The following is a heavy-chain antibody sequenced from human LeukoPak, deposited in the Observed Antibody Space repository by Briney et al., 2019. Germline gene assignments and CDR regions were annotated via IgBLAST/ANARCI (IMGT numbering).Heavy chain of an antibody. CDR3: ARGYDY. CDR1: GGSVSSGGYY. J-gene: IGHJ4*02. CDR2: IFYSGST. Sequence: SETLSLTCTVSGGSVSSGGYYWSWIRQHPGKGPEWIGYIFYSGSTHYNPSLKRRVTLSLDTSKNQFSLKLSSVTAADTAVYYCARGYDYWGQGTLVTVSS. V-gene: IGHV4-31*03.